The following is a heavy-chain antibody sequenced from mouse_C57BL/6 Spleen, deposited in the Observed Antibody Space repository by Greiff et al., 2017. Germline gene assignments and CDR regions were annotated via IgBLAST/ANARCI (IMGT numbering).Heavy chain of an antibody. D-gene: IGHD4-1*01. CDR2: INPNNGGT. CDR3: ARYGDWEGFAY. CDR1: GYTFTDYY. Sequence: EVQLQQSGPELVKPGASVKISCKASGYTFTDYYMNWVKQSHGKSLEWIGDINPNNGGTSYNQKFKGKATLTVDKSSSTAYMELRSLTSEDSAVYYCARYGDWEGFAYWGQGTLVTVSA. V-gene: IGHV1-26*01. J-gene: IGHJ3*01.